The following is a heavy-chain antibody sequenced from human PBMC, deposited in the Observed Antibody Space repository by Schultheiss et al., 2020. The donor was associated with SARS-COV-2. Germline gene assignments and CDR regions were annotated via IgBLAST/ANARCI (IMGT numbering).Heavy chain of an antibody. CDR2: IYTSGST. J-gene: IGHJ4*02. Sequence: SETLSLTCTVSGGSISSYYWSWIRQPAGKGLEWIGRIYTSGSTNYNPSLKSRVTMSVDTSKNQFSLKLSSVTAADTAVYYCARVARDLDSSGYFDYWGQGTLVTVSS. CDR3: ARVARDLDSSGYFDY. CDR1: GGSISSYY. D-gene: IGHD3-22*01. V-gene: IGHV4-4*07.